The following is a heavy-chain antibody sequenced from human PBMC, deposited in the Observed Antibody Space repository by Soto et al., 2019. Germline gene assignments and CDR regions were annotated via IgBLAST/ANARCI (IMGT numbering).Heavy chain of an antibody. CDR2: ISYDGSNK. D-gene: IGHD6-19*01. CDR1: GFTFSSYA. CDR3: ARDWQWLVSRRVAYYFDY. J-gene: IGHJ4*02. V-gene: IGHV3-30-3*01. Sequence: GGSLRLSCAASGFTFSSYAMHWVRQAPGKGLEWVAVISYDGSNKYYADSVKGRFTISRDNSKNTLYLQMNSLRAEDTAVYYCARDWQWLVSRRVAYYFDYWGQGTLVTVS.